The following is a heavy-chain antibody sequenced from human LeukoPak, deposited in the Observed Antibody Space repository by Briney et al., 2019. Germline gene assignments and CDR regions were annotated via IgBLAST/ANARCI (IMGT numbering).Heavy chain of an antibody. CDR2: IYHSGST. D-gene: IGHD3-22*01. Sequence: PSETLSLTCTVSGYSISSGYYWGWIRQPPGKGLEWIGSIYHSGSTYYNPSLKSRVTISVDTSKNQFSLKLSSVTAADTAVYYCARVYSRRYFDLWGRGTLVTVSS. J-gene: IGHJ2*01. CDR3: ARVYSRRYFDL. V-gene: IGHV4-38-2*02. CDR1: GYSISSGYY.